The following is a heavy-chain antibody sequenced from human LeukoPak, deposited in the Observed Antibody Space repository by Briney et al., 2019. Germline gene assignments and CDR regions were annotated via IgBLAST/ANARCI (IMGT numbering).Heavy chain of an antibody. CDR3: AKDRPCINDVCHGDFDY. Sequence: GGSLRLSCAASGFIFSSYAMSWVRQAPGKGLEWVSTISGSGGSAYYEVSVKGRFTISRDNSKNTVYLQMNSLRAEDTAVYYCAKDRPCINDVCHGDFDYWGQGTLVTVSS. J-gene: IGHJ4*02. V-gene: IGHV3-23*01. D-gene: IGHD2-8*01. CDR1: GFIFSSYA. CDR2: ISGSGGSA.